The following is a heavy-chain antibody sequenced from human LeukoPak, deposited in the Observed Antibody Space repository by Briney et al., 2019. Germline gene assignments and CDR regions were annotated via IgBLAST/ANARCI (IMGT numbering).Heavy chain of an antibody. V-gene: IGHV3-74*01. CDR3: ARGYGSSRGWY. CDR1: GFTFSSYW. J-gene: IGHJ4*02. Sequence: GGSLRLSCAASGFTFSSYWMHWVRQAPGKGLVWVSRINSDGSSTSYADSVKGRFTISRDNAKNTLYLQMNSLRAEDTAVYYCARGYGSSRGWYWGQGTLVTVSS. CDR2: INSDGSST. D-gene: IGHD6-6*01.